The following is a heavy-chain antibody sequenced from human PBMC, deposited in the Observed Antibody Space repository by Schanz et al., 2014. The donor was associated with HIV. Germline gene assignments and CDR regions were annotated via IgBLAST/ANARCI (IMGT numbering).Heavy chain of an antibody. CDR3: AIPSSGWSTFDY. J-gene: IGHJ4*02. CDR2: ISGYIGNT. D-gene: IGHD6-19*01. Sequence: QVQLVQSGAEVKKPGASVTVSCKASGYTFTNYGINWVRQAPGQGLEWMGWISGYIGNTNYAQNLQGRVTMTADTFTSTAYMELRSLTSDDTAVYYCAIPSSGWSTFDYWGQGTLVTVSS. V-gene: IGHV1-18*01. CDR1: GYTFTNYG.